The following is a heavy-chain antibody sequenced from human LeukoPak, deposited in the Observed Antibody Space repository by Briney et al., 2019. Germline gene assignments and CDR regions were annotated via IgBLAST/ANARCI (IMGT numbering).Heavy chain of an antibody. CDR2: IKEDGSEK. V-gene: IGHV3-7*01. J-gene: IGHJ3*01. Sequence: GGSLRLSCAASGFTFSNYWMSWVRQAPGKGLEWVANIKEDGSEKKYVDSVKGRFTISRDNAKNSLYLQMNSLRAEDTAVYYCARAVTTALDYWGQGTMVTVSS. D-gene: IGHD4-17*01. CDR1: GFTFSNYW. CDR3: ARAVTTALDY.